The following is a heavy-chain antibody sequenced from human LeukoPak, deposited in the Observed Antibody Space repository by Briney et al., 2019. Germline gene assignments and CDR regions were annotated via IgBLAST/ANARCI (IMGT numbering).Heavy chain of an antibody. D-gene: IGHD3-9*01. CDR2: INPSGGST. CDR1: GYTFTSYY. V-gene: IGHV1-46*01. CDR3: ARATYYDILTGYSSDAFDI. J-gene: IGHJ3*02. Sequence: ASVKVSCXASGYTFTSYYMHWVRQAPGQGLGWMGIINPSGGSTSYAQKFQGRVTMTRDTSTSTVYMELSSLRSEDTAVYYCARATYYDILTGYSSDAFDIWGQGTMVTVSS.